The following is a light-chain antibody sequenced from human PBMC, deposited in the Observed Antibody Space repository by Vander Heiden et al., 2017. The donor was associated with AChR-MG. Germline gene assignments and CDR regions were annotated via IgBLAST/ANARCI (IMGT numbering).Light chain of an antibody. CDR1: SSNIGAGYT. CDR2: GDN. V-gene: IGLV1-40*01. Sequence: QSVLTQPPSVSGAPGQRVTISCTGSSSNIGAGYTVHWYQQLPGRTPKLLICGDNNRPSGVPDRFSGSRSGTSASLAITGLQAEDEADYYCQSYDRSLSAWVFGGGTKVTV. J-gene: IGLJ3*02. CDR3: QSYDRSLSAWV.